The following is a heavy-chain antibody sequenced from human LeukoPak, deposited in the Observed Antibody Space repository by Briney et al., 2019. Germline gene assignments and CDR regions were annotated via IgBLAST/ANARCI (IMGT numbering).Heavy chain of an antibody. CDR3: ARQGRFRSGYYRLIDY. D-gene: IGHD3-3*01. CDR2: IYPGDSDT. J-gene: IGHJ4*02. V-gene: IGHV5-51*01. Sequence: GESLKISCKGSGYNFTSYWIGWVRQMPGKGLEWMGIIYPGDSDTRYSPSFQGQVTISADKSISTAYLQWSSLKASDTAMYYCARQGRFRSGYYRLIDYWGQGTLVTVSS. CDR1: GYNFTSYW.